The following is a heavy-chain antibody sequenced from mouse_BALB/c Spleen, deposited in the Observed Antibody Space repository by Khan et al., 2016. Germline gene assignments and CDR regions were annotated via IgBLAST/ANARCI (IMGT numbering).Heavy chain of an antibody. Sequence: QVQLQQSGAELAKPGASVKMSCKAPGYTFTDYWMHWVKQRPGQGLEWIGYINPSTGYTEYNQKFKDKATLTADKSSSTAYMQLSSLTSEDSAVYYCASSSYYCGSSYGWFAYWGQGTLVTVSA. CDR1: GYTFTDYW. V-gene: IGHV1-7*01. CDR3: ASSSYYCGSSYGWFAY. D-gene: IGHD1-1*01. J-gene: IGHJ3*01. CDR2: INPSTGYT.